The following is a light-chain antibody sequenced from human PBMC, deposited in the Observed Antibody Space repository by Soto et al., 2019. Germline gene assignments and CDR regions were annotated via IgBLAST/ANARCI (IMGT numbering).Light chain of an antibody. CDR2: DAS. CDR3: QQYGSLPRT. V-gene: IGKV3-11*01. J-gene: IGKJ1*01. Sequence: EIMLTQSPATLSLTPWERATLSFRSSQSVSSYLAWYQQKPGKATRLIIYDASSRATGIPARFSASGSGTEFTLTISSLEPADAAVYYCQQYGSLPRTFGQGSMVDI. CDR1: QSVSSY.